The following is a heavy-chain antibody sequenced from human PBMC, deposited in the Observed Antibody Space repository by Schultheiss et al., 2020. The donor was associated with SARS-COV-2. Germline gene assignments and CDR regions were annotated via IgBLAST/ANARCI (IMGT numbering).Heavy chain of an antibody. V-gene: IGHV1-2*06. D-gene: IGHD2-2*01. CDR3: ATDRVEVRSATQRHHFYYMDA. Sequence: ASVKVSCKASGYTFSSYYIHWVRQAPGQGLEWMGRINPNSGGTNYAQKFQGRVTMTRDTSISTAYMELSRLRSDDTAVYYCATDRVEVRSATQRHHFYYMDAWGKGTTVTVSS. CDR1: GYTFSSYY. CDR2: INPNSGGT. J-gene: IGHJ6*03.